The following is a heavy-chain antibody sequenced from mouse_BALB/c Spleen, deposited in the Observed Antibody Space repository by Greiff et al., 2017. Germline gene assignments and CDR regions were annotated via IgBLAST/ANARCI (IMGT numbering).Heavy chain of an antibody. CDR1: GFTFSDYY. CDR2: ISDGGSYT. D-gene: IGHD1-1*02. CDR3: AVAWFAY. J-gene: IGHJ3*01. Sequence: DVMLVESGGGLVKPGGSLKLSCAASGFTFSDYYMYWVRQTPEKRLEWVATISDGGSYTYYPDSVKGRFTISRDNAKNNLYLQMSSLKSEDTAMYYCAVAWFAYWGQGTLVTVSA. V-gene: IGHV5-4*02.